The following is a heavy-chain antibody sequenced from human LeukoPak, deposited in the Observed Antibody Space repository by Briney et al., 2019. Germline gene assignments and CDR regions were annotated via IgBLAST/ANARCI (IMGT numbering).Heavy chain of an antibody. Sequence: PGVSLRLSCAASGFTFSSYAMSWVRQAPGKGLEWVSAISGSGGSTYYADSVKGRFTISRDNSKNTLYLQMNSLRAEDTAVYYCAKDVFRYFDKYTPGGYFDLWGRGTLVTVSS. CDR2: ISGSGGST. CDR3: AKDVFRYFDKYTPGGYFDL. J-gene: IGHJ2*01. D-gene: IGHD3-9*01. V-gene: IGHV3-23*01. CDR1: GFTFSSYA.